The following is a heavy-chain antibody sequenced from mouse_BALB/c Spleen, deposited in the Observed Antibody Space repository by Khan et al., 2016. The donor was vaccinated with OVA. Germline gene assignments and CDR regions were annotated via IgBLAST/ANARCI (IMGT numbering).Heavy chain of an antibody. CDR3: ARTARIKY. J-gene: IGHJ2*01. CDR1: GYSITSGYG. D-gene: IGHD1-2*01. CDR2: ISYSGST. V-gene: IGHV3-2*02. Sequence: EVQLQESGPGLVKPSQSLSLTCTVTGYSITSGYGWNWIRQFPGNKLEWMGYISYSGSTNYNPSIKSRISITRDTSKNQFFLQVNSVTTENTDTYDCARTARIKYWGQGTTLTVSS.